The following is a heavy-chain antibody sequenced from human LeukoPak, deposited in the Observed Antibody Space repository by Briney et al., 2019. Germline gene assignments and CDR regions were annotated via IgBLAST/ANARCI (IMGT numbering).Heavy chain of an antibody. CDR1: GFTLSSFG. V-gene: IGHV3-33*01. D-gene: IGHD1-1*01. CDR3: ARLRGTYYFDY. CDR2: MWYDGRNK. J-gene: IGHJ4*02. Sequence: GGSLRLSCAASGFTLSSFGMVWVRQAPGKGLEWVTLMWYDGRNKYYADSVKGRFNISRDNSKNTVYLQMSSLRDEDTAVYCCARLRGTYYFDYWGQGTLVTVSS.